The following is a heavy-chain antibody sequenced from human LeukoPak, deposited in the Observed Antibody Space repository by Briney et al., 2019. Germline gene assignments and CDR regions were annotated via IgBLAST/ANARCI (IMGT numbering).Heavy chain of an antibody. D-gene: IGHD5-12*01. V-gene: IGHV4-30-4*08. J-gene: IGHJ4*02. CDR3: ARDRAGYDGLDY. CDR2: IHYSGRT. Sequence: SETPSLTCTVSGGSINSGDYYWSWIRQPPGKGLEWIGYIHYSGRTYYNPSLKSRVTISVDTSKNQLSLELSSFNAADTAVYFCARDRAGYDGLDYWGQGTLATVSS. CDR1: GGSINSGDYY.